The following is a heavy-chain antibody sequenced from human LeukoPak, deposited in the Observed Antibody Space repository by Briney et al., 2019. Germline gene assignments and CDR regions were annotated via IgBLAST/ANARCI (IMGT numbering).Heavy chain of an antibody. V-gene: IGHV3-23*01. CDR2: ISGSGGST. D-gene: IGHD3-22*01. Sequence: PGGSLRLSCAASGFTFSSYDMSWVRQAPGKGLEWVSAISGSGGSTYYADSVKGRFTISRDNSKNTLYLQMNSLRAEDTAVYYCAKWGYYYDSSGYYPLTYYFDYWGQGTLVTVSS. CDR1: GFTFSSYD. CDR3: AKWGYYYDSSGYYPLTYYFDY. J-gene: IGHJ4*02.